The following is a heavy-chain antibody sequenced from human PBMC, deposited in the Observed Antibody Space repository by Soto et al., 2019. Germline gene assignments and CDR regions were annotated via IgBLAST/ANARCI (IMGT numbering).Heavy chain of an antibody. D-gene: IGHD2-21*02. CDR1: GFSFITYS. Sequence: GGSLRLSCEASGFSFITYSMHWVRQAPGKGLEWVSSIGRRSDIYYADSVKGRFTISRDNAKNSVSLRMNSLRDEDTAVYYCAREETAWPLAYGLDVWGQGTTVTVSS. CDR2: IGRRSDI. V-gene: IGHV3-21*01. CDR3: AREETAWPLAYGLDV. J-gene: IGHJ6*02.